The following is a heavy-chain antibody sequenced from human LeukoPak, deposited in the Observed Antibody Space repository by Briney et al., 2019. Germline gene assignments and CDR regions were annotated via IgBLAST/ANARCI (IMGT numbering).Heavy chain of an antibody. CDR3: AREGARDAFDI. CDR1: GGSISSGGYY. J-gene: IGHJ3*02. Sequence: PSQTLSLTCTVSGGSISSGGYYWSWIRQHPGKGLEWIGYIYYSGSTYYNPSLKSRVTISVDRSKNQFSLKLSSVTAADTAVYYCAREGARDAFDIWGQGTMVTVSS. V-gene: IGHV4-31*03. CDR2: IYYSGST. D-gene: IGHD3-16*01.